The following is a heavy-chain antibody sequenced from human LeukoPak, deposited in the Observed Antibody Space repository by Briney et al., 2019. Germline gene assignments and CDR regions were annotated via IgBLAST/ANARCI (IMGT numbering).Heavy chain of an antibody. J-gene: IGHJ4*02. CDR3: ARGDYGVSRY. V-gene: IGHV3-66*02. Sequence: GGSLRLSSAASGFTVSTSYMNWVRQAPGKGLEWVSVIYSGGSTYYADSVKGRFTISRDEAKNTLFLQMNSLRAEDTAVYYCARGDYGVSRYWGQGTLVTVSS. CDR2: IYSGGST. D-gene: IGHD4-17*01. CDR1: GFTVSTSY.